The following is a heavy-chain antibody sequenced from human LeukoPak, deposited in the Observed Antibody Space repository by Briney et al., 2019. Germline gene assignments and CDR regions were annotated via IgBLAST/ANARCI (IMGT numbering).Heavy chain of an antibody. CDR1: GYTFTSYG. V-gene: IGHV1-18*01. D-gene: IGHD3-10*01. CDR2: ISAYNGNT. CDR3: ARDLNKWIGELPLYYYYYYGMDV. Sequence: AAVKVSCKASGYTFTSYGISWVRQAPGQGLEWMGWISAYNGNTNYAQKLQGRVTMTTDTSTSTAYMELRSLRSDDTAVYYCARDLNKWIGELPLYYYYYYGMDVWGQGTTVTVSS. J-gene: IGHJ6*02.